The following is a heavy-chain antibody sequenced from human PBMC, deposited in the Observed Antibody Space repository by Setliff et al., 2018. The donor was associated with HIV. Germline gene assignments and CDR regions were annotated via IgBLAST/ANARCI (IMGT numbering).Heavy chain of an antibody. CDR3: ARVFYSRGSGYYKGLDY. CDR1: GYAFTSYA. D-gene: IGHD3-3*01. V-gene: IGHV1-3*01. CDR2: INVGNGNT. J-gene: IGHJ4*02. Sequence: GASVKVSCKASGYAFTSYAMHWMRQAPGQRLEWIGWINVGNGNTKYSQNFQDRVTMTRDTSTSTVYMELSSLRSEDTALYYCARVFYSRGSGYYKGLDYWGQGTLVTVSS.